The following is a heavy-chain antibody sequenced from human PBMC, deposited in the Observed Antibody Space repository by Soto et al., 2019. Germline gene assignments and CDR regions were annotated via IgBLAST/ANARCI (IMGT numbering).Heavy chain of an antibody. Sequence: SETLSLTCAVYGGSFSAYYWSWIRQPPGKGLEWIGEINHSGSTNYNPSLKSRVTISVDTSKNQFSLKLSSVTAADTAVYYCARGRAADGIIGYCSGGSCYGLDPWGQGTLVTVSS. V-gene: IGHV4-34*01. D-gene: IGHD2-15*01. CDR3: ARGRAADGIIGYCSGGSCYGLDP. CDR1: GGSFSAYY. CDR2: INHSGST. J-gene: IGHJ5*02.